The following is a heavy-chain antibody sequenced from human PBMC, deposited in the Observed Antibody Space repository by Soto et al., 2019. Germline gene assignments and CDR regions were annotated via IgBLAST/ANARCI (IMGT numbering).Heavy chain of an antibody. Sequence: EVQLVESGGGLVQPGGSLRLSCAASGFTFSSFSMNWVRQAPGKGLEWVSYISSSSGTILYADSVKGRFTISRDDAKNSLYLQMNSLRAEDTAIYYCVRDINWSLDSWGQGALVTVSS. CDR2: ISSSSGTI. CDR3: VRDINWSLDS. J-gene: IGHJ4*02. V-gene: IGHV3-48*01. D-gene: IGHD1-1*01. CDR1: GFTFSSFS.